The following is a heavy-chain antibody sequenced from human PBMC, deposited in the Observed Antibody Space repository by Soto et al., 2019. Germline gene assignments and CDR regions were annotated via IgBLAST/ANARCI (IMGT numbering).Heavy chain of an antibody. CDR3: ARGVTMVRGVSNWFDP. D-gene: IGHD3-10*01. CDR1: GGSFSGYY. CDR2: INHSGST. V-gene: IGHV4-34*01. Sequence: SETLSLTCAVYGGSFSGYYWSWIRQPPGKGLEWIGEINHSGSTNYNPSLKSRVTISVDTFKNQFSLKLSSVTAADTAVYYCARGVTMVRGVSNWFDPWGQGTLVTVSS. J-gene: IGHJ5*02.